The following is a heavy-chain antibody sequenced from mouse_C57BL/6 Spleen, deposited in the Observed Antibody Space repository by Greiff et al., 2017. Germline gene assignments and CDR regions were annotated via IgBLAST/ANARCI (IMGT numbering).Heavy chain of an antibody. Sequence: QVQLQQPGAELVKPGASVKMSCKASGYTFTRYWITWVKQRPGQGLEWIGDIYPGRGSTTYNEKFKSKATLTVDTSSSTAYMQLSSLTSEDSAVYYCARIGSSYVGYFDVWGTGTTVTVSS. D-gene: IGHD1-1*01. CDR1: GYTFTRYW. J-gene: IGHJ1*03. CDR3: ARIGSSYVGYFDV. V-gene: IGHV1-55*01. CDR2: IYPGRGST.